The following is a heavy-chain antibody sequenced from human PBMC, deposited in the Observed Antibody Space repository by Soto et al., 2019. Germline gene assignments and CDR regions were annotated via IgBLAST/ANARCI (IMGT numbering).Heavy chain of an antibody. D-gene: IGHD3-10*01. CDR1: GFTFSSYW. CDR3: ARYPSITMVRAVIVVYYYYGMDV. J-gene: IGHJ6*02. Sequence: GGSLRLSCAASGFTFSSYWMHWVRQAPGKGLVWVSRINSDGSSTSYADSVKGRFTISRDNAKNTLYLQMNSLRAEDTAVYYCARYPSITMVRAVIVVYYYYGMDVWGQGTTVTVSS. V-gene: IGHV3-74*01. CDR2: INSDGSST.